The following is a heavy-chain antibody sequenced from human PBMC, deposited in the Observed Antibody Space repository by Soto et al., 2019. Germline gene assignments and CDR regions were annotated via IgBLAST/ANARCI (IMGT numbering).Heavy chain of an antibody. Sequence: SETLSLTCTVSGGSISSYYWSWIRQPPGKGLEWIGYIYYSGSTNYNPSLKSRVTISVDTSKNQFSLKLSSVTAADTAVYYCARESKGSSWSFDYWGQGTLDTVSS. V-gene: IGHV4-59*01. J-gene: IGHJ4*02. CDR1: GGSISSYY. CDR3: ARESKGSSWSFDY. D-gene: IGHD6-13*01. CDR2: IYYSGST.